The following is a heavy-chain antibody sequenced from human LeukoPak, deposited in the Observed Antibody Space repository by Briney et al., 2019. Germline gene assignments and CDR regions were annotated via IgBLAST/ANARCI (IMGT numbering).Heavy chain of an antibody. CDR2: IIPIFGTA. Sequence: SVKVSCKASGGTFSSYAISWVRQAPGQGLEWMGGIIPIFGTANYAQKFQGRVTITADESTSTAYMELSSLRSEDTAVYYCARARKYDFWSGYSVYYYYYYYMDVWGKGTTVTVSS. J-gene: IGHJ6*03. CDR1: GGTFSSYA. D-gene: IGHD3-3*01. CDR3: ARARKYDFWSGYSVYYYYYYYMDV. V-gene: IGHV1-69*13.